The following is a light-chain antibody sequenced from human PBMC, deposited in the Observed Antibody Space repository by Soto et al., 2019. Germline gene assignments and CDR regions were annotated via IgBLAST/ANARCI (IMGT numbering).Light chain of an antibody. J-gene: IGKJ2*01. Sequence: DIVLTQSPATLSLSPGDRVTLSCRASESLFGFLSWYQQKPGQAPRLLLYGVSTRATGIPARFSGGGSATDFTLTISSLQSEDSALYFCQSYGDWPSASGLGTRLEI. V-gene: IGKV3-15*01. CDR1: ESLFGF. CDR3: QSYGDWPSA. CDR2: GVS.